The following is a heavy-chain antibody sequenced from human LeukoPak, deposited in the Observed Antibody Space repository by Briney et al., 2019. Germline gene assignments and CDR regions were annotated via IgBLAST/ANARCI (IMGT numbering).Heavy chain of an antibody. Sequence: SETLSLTCTVSGGSISSGSYYWSWIRQPAGKGLEWIGRIYTSGSTNYNPSLKSRVTISVDTSKNQFSLKLSSVTAADTAVYYCARASSSSHYFDYWGQGTLVTVSS. CDR2: IYTSGST. D-gene: IGHD6-6*01. CDR1: GGSISSGSYY. V-gene: IGHV4-61*02. J-gene: IGHJ4*02. CDR3: ARASSSSHYFDY.